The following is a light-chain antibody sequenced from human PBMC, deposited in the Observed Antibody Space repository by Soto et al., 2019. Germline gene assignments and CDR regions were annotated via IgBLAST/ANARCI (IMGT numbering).Light chain of an antibody. J-gene: IGLJ1*01. V-gene: IGLV2-11*01. CDR1: SSDVGAYNY. CDR3: CSYAGTYIFV. Sequence: QSALTQPRSVSGSPEQSVTISCTGTSSDVGAYNYVSWYQQHPGKAPKLIIYDVTQRPSGVPDRFSGSKSGNTASLTISGLQAEDEADYYCCSYAGTYIFVFGTGTKLTVL. CDR2: DVT.